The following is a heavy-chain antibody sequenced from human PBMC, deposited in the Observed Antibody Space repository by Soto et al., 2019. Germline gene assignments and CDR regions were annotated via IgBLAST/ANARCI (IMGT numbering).Heavy chain of an antibody. CDR3: AMSYSSSWRFDY. CDR2: IIPILGIA. J-gene: IGHJ4*02. V-gene: IGHV1-69*02. D-gene: IGHD6-13*01. CDR1: GGTFSSYT. Sequence: QVQLVQSGAEVKKPGSSVKVSCKASGGTFSSYTISWVRQAPGQGLEWMGRIIPILGIANYAQKFQGRVMITADKAKSRAYMELGRLRSEDTAVYYCAMSYSSSWRFDYWGQVTLVTVSS.